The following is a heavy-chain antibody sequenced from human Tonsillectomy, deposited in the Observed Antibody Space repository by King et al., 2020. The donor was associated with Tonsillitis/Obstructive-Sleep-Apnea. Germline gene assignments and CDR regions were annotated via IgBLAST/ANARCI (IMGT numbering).Heavy chain of an antibody. CDR1: GFTFSGSA. J-gene: IGHJ6*02. V-gene: IGHV3-73*01. Sequence: VQLVESGGGLVQPGGSLKLSCAASGFTFSGSAMHWVRQASGKGLEWVGRIRSKANNYATAYAASVKGRFTISRDDSKNTAYLQMNSLKTEDTAVYDCTSNAGGAFTGYGMDVWGQGTTVTVSS. CDR3: TSNAGGAFTGYGMDV. D-gene: IGHD3-16*01. CDR2: IRSKANNYAT.